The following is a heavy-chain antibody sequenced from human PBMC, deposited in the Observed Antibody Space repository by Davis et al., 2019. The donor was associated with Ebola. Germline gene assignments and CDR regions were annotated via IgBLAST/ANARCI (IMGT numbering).Heavy chain of an antibody. CDR1: GFTFSSNA. J-gene: IGHJ4*02. Sequence: GESLKISCEASGFTFSSNAMSWVRQAPGRGLEWVSGINSGGNRKYYADSVKGRFTISRDNSKNTLDLQMNSLRAEDTAIYYCAKAEPENLGPHFYFDSWGQGTLVSVSS. CDR3: AKAEPENLGPHFYFDS. CDR2: INSGGNRK. D-gene: IGHD1-14*01. V-gene: IGHV3-23*01.